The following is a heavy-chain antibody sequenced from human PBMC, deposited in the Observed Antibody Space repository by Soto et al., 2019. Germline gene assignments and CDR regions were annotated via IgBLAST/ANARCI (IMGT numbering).Heavy chain of an antibody. V-gene: IGHV4-39*01. CDR3: ASRITMVRGVTTDAFDI. CDR1: GVSISSSSYY. Sequence: SETLSLTCTVSGVSISSSSYYWGWIRQPPGKGLEWIGSIYYSGSTYYNPSLKSRVTISVDTSKNQFSLKLSSVTAADTAVYYCASRITMVRGVTTDAFDIWGQGTMVTVSS. CDR2: IYYSGST. D-gene: IGHD3-10*01. J-gene: IGHJ3*02.